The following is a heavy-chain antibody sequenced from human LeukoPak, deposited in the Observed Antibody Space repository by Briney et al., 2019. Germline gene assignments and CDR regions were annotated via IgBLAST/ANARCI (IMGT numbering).Heavy chain of an antibody. CDR1: GYTFTSYG. Sequence: PTASVKVSCKASGYTFTSYGISWVRQAPGQGLEWMGWISAYNGNTNYAQKLQGRVTMTTDTSTSTAYMELRSLRSDDTAVYYCAREELLWFGELWGHDAFDIWGQGTMVTVSS. V-gene: IGHV1-18*01. J-gene: IGHJ3*02. D-gene: IGHD3-10*01. CDR3: AREELLWFGELWGHDAFDI. CDR2: ISAYNGNT.